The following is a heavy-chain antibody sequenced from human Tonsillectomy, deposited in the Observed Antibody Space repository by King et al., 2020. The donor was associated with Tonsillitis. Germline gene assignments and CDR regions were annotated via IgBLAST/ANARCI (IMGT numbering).Heavy chain of an antibody. CDR1: VFIFSDHY. Sequence: VQLVESGGGLVKPGGSLRLSCAASVFIFSDHYMSWIPQSPWKGLEWISYISSSCSTIYYADSVKGRFTISRDNAKNSLYLQMNSLTAEDTAVYYCARDRWFGGVWGQGTTVTVSS. J-gene: IGHJ6*02. D-gene: IGHD3-10*01. V-gene: IGHV3-11*01. CDR2: ISSSCSTI. CDR3: ARDRWFGGV.